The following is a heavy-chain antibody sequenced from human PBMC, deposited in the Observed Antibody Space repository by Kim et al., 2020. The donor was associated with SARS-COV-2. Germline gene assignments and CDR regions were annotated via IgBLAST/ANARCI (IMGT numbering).Heavy chain of an antibody. V-gene: IGHV4-59*01. CDR3: ASQNYGYFN. J-gene: IGHJ4*02. D-gene: IGHD5-18*01. CDR2: IYYSGST. Sequence: SETLSLTCTVSGGSISSYYWSWIRQPPGKGLEWIGYIYYSGSTNYNPSLKSRVTISVDTSKNQFSLKLSSVTAADTAVYYCASQNYGYFNWGQGTLVTVSS. CDR1: GGSISSYY.